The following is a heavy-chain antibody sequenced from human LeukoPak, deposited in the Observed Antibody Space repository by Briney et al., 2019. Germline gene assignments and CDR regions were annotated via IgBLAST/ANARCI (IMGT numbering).Heavy chain of an antibody. D-gene: IGHD3-10*01. V-gene: IGHV3-21*01. CDR1: GFTFSSYS. J-gene: IGHJ6*04. CDR3: ARSRHYYGSGSYYYYGMDV. CDR2: ISSSSSYI. Sequence: GGSLRLSCAASGFTFSSYSMNWVRQAPGKGLEWVLSISSSSSYIYYADSVKGRFTISRDNAKNSLCLQMNSLRAEDTAVYYCARSRHYYGSGSYYYYGMDVWGKGTTVTVSS.